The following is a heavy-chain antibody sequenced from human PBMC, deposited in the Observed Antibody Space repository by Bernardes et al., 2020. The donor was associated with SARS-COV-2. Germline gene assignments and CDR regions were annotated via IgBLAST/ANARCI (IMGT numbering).Heavy chain of an antibody. J-gene: IGHJ6*02. Sequence: GGSLRLSCEASGFTFSNYAMSWVRQAPGKGLEWVSAISFSGGTAHYADSVKGRFTVSRDNSKNTVYLQMNSLRAEDTAVYYCARRLLEDATRGGMDVWGQGTAVTVSS. D-gene: IGHD5-18*01. CDR3: ARRLLEDATRGGMDV. V-gene: IGHV3-23*01. CDR2: ISFSGGTA. CDR1: GFTFSNYA.